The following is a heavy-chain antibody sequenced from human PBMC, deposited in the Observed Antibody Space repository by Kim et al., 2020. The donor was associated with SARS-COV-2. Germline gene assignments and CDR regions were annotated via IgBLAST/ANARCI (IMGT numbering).Heavy chain of an antibody. V-gene: IGHV3-15*01. Sequence: GGSLRLSCAASRFTFSNAWMSWVRQAPGKGLEWVGRIKSETDGGTTDYAAPVKGRFTISRDDSKNTLYLQMSSLQTEDTAVYYCTTFPVRGLSAFDIWGQGTMVTASS. J-gene: IGHJ3*02. D-gene: IGHD6-19*01. CDR1: RFTFSNAW. CDR3: TTFPVRGLSAFDI. CDR2: IKSETDGGTT.